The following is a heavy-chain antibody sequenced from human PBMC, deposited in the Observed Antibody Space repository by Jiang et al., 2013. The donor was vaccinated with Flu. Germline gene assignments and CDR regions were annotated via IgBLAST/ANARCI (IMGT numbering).Heavy chain of an antibody. Sequence: RQPPGKGLEWIGSIYYSGSTYYNPSLKSRVTISVDTSKNQLSLKLSSVTAADTAVYYCARPSLGSYYGVDYWGQGTLVTVSS. CDR3: ARPSLGSYYGVDY. V-gene: IGHV4-39*01. CDR2: IYYSGST. J-gene: IGHJ4*02. D-gene: IGHD1-26*01.